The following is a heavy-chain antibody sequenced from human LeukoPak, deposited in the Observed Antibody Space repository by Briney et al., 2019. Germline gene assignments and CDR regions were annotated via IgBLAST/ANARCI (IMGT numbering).Heavy chain of an antibody. CDR3: SRHVYRKTSAGTNYFDY. V-gene: IGHV4-59*08. CDR2: ISDSGST. J-gene: IGHJ4*02. D-gene: IGHD1-1*01. Sequence: SETLSLICTLPRVSISGYYWSWMRQPPRKGLEWIGYISDSGSTNYNPSLKSRVAISVDTSKNQFSLRLSSVTATDTAVYFCSRHVYRKTSAGTNYFDYWGQGTLVTVSS. CDR1: RVSISGYY.